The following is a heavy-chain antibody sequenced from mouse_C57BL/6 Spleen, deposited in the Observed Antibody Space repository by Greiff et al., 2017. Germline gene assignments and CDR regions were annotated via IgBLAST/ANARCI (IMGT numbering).Heavy chain of an antibody. CDR2: IDPSDSYT. V-gene: IGHV1-69*01. CDR1: GYTFTSYW. CDR3: ARGDYYAMDY. J-gene: IGHJ4*01. Sequence: VKLQQPGAELVMPGASVKLSCKASGYTFTSYWMHWVKQRPGQGLEWIGEIDPSDSYTNYNQKFKGKSTLTVDKSSSTAYMQLSSPTSEDSAVYYCARGDYYAMDYWGQGTSVTVSS.